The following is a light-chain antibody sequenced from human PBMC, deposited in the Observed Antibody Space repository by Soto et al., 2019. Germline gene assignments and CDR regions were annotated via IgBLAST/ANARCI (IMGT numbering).Light chain of an antibody. CDR2: AAS. V-gene: IGKV1-39*01. CDR1: QSISSY. Sequence: DIHMTQSPSSLFASVGDRVTITCRASQSISSYLNWYQQKPGKAPKLLIYAASSLQSGVPSRFSGSGSGTDFTLTISSLQPEDFATYYCQQSYSTPPWTFGQGTKVDIK. CDR3: QQSYSTPPWT. J-gene: IGKJ1*01.